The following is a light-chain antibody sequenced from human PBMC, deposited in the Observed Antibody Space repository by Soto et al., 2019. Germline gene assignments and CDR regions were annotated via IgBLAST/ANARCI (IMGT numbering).Light chain of an antibody. Sequence: DIQMTQSPSSLSASVGDRVTITCQASQDISKFLNWYQQKPGKAPKLLIYDASNLETGAPSRFSGSGSGTDFTFTISSLQPEDIATYYCEQFDNFPPLTFGGGTKVEIK. V-gene: IGKV1-33*01. CDR1: QDISKF. CDR3: EQFDNFPPLT. J-gene: IGKJ4*01. CDR2: DAS.